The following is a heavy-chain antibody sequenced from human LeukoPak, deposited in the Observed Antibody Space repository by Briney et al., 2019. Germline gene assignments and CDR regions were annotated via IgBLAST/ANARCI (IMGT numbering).Heavy chain of an antibody. D-gene: IGHD3-10*01. CDR2: IYYSGST. V-gene: IGHV4-39*07. Sequence: SETLSLTCTVSGGSISSSSYYWGWIRQPPGKGLEWIGSIYYSGSTYYNPSLKSRVTISVDKSKNQFSLKLSSVTAADTAVYYCATKDYGSAYFDYWGQGTLVTVSS. CDR3: ATKDYGSAYFDY. J-gene: IGHJ4*02. CDR1: GGSISSSSYY.